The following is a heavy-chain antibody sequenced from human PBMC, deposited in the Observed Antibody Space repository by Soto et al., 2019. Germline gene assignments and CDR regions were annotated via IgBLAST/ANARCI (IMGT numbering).Heavy chain of an antibody. CDR3: AGRWAVLSPFDS. CDR1: GGPINHSNYY. CDR2: IHYSGST. D-gene: IGHD3-16*01. J-gene: IGHJ4*02. V-gene: IGHV4-39*01. Sequence: PSETLSLTCTVSGGPINHSNYYWGWIRQSPGKGLEWIGSIHYSGSTNFNPSLNSRVTISVDTSKNRVSLKLTSVTAADTAIYYCAGRWAVLSPFDSWGQGALVTVSS.